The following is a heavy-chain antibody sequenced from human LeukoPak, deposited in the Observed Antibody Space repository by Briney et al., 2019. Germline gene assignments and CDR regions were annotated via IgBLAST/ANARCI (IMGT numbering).Heavy chain of an antibody. V-gene: IGHV3-7*01. CDR1: GFTFSSYW. D-gene: IGHD1-26*01. J-gene: IGHJ6*04. Sequence: GGSLRLSCAASGFTFSSYWMSWVRQAPGKGLEWVANIKQDGSEKYYVDSVKGRFTISRDNAKNSLYLQMSSLRAEDTAAYYCARESGSFVEGEMDVWGKGTTVTVSS. CDR2: IKQDGSEK. CDR3: ARESGSFVEGEMDV.